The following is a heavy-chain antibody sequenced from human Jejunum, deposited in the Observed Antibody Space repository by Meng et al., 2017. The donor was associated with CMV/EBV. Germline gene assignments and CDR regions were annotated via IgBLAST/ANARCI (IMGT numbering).Heavy chain of an antibody. CDR2: IKQDGSEK. D-gene: IGHD4-17*01. J-gene: IGHJ6*02. V-gene: IGHV3-7*01. CDR1: TFSSYW. Sequence: TFSSYWMSWVRQAPGKGLEWVANIKQDGSEKYYVDSVKGRFTISRDNAKNSLYLQMNSLRAEDTAVYYCAKRGYGDYYYYYGMDVWGQGTTVTV. CDR3: AKRGYGDYYYYYGMDV.